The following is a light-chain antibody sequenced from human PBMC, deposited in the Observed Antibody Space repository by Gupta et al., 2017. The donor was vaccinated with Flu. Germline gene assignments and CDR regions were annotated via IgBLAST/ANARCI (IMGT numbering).Light chain of an antibody. CDR1: HRIAVY. CDR2: AAS. J-gene: IGKJ1*01. Sequence: IQLTQSPSSLSASVGDTVTGTCRSSHRIAVYLNLWQQKPGKAPNLLIFAASSLESGVPPRFRGRGSGTEFTLTVSSLQPEDFATYYCQQSYSDSWTFGQGTKVEVK. CDR3: QQSYSDSWT. V-gene: IGKV1-39*01.